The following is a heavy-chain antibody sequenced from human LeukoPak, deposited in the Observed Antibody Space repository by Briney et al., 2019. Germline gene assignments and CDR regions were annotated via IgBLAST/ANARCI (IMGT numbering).Heavy chain of an antibody. CDR2: IYYSGST. V-gene: IGHV4-59*01. Sequence: PSETLSLTCTVSGGSISSYYWSWIRQPPGKGLEWIGYIYYSGSTNYNPSLKSRVTIPVDTSKNQFSLKLSSVTAADTAVYYCARDPTGYYYRLWGQGTLVTVSS. D-gene: IGHD3-22*01. J-gene: IGHJ4*02. CDR3: ARDPTGYYYRL. CDR1: GGSISSYY.